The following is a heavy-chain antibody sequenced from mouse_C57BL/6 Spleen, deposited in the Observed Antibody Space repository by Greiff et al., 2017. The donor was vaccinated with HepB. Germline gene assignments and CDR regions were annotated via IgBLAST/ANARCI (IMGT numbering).Heavy chain of an antibody. J-gene: IGHJ4*01. CDR3: ARPFITTVAYAMDY. V-gene: IGHV5-17*01. CDR2: ISSGSSTI. D-gene: IGHD1-1*01. CDR1: GFTFSDYG. Sequence: DVHLVESGGGLVKPGGSLKLSCAASGFTFSDYGMHWVRQAPEKGLEWVAYISSGSSTIYYADTVKGRFPISRDNAKNTLFLQMTSLRSEDTAMYYCARPFITTVAYAMDYWGQGTSVTVSS.